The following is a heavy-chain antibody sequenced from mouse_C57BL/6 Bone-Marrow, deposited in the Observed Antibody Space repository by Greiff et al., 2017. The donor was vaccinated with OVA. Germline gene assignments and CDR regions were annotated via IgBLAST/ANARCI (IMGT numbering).Heavy chain of an antibody. CDR3: ARYPQLVRYFDV. CDR1: GFTFTDYY. J-gene: IGHJ1*03. Sequence: EVKLMESGGGLVQPGGSLSLSCAASGFTFTDYYMSWVRQPPGKGLEWLGFIRNKANGYTTEYSASVKGRFTISRDNSQSILYLQMNALRAEDSATYYCARYPQLVRYFDVWGTGTTVTVSS. CDR2: IRNKANGYTT. V-gene: IGHV7-3*01. D-gene: IGHD4-1*02.